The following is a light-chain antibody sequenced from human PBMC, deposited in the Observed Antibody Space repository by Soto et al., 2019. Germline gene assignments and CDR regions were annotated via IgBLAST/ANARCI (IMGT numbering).Light chain of an antibody. CDR1: RAINNY. CDR2: SAS. CDR3: QQSYSTPPN. Sequence: IQLTQYPSSLSASVGDRVTLTCRTSRAINNYVNWYQHHPGRVPKLLISSASILQAGVPSRFSAGGSGTHFALTISNLQPEDVATYYCQQSYSTPPNFGQGTKVDIK. V-gene: IGKV1-39*01. J-gene: IGKJ2*01.